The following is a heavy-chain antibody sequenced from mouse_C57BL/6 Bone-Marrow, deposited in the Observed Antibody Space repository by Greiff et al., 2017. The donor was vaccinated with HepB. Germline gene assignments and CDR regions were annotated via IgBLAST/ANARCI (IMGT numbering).Heavy chain of an antibody. CDR2: ISSGSSTI. CDR3: ARDYGSFYWYFDV. CDR1: GFTFSDYG. D-gene: IGHD1-1*01. Sequence: DVMLVESGGGLVKPGGSLKLSCAASGFTFSDYGMHWVRQAPEKGLEWVAYISSGSSTIYYADTVKGRFTISRDNAKNTLFLQMTSLRSEDTAMYYCARDYGSFYWYFDVWGTGTTVTVSS. V-gene: IGHV5-17*01. J-gene: IGHJ1*03.